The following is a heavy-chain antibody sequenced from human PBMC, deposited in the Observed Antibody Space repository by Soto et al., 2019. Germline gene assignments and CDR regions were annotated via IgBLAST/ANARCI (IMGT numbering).Heavy chain of an antibody. D-gene: IGHD1-26*01. CDR3: VREDGKVGTNSAFDY. Sequence: GGSLRLSCASSGFTFVTYTINCFRHSPLKWLEWVSSINGRGNYIYYAESVKGRFTISRDNAKNSLYLQMDRLRAEDTALYYCVREDGKVGTNSAFDYWGLGALVTVSS. J-gene: IGHJ4*02. CDR2: INGRGNYI. CDR1: GFTFVTYT. V-gene: IGHV3-21*01.